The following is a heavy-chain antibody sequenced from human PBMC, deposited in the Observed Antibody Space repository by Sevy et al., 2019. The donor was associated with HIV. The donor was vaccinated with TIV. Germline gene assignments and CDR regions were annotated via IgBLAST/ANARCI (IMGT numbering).Heavy chain of an antibody. CDR2: ISATGGCT. CDR1: GFTFNTHA. D-gene: IGHD3-22*01. Sequence: GGSLRLSCAASGFTFNTHAMNWVRQAPGKGLEWVSGISATGGCTYYTDSVKGRFTVSRDNSQNTLYLQMNSLRADDTAIYYCAKALNPALESMIEVIFRTLKGFDVWGQGTIVTVSS. J-gene: IGHJ3*01. V-gene: IGHV3-23*01. CDR3: AKALNPALESMIEVIFRTLKGFDV.